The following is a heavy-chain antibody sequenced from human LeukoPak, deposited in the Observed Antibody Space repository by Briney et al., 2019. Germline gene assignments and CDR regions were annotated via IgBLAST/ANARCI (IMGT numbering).Heavy chain of an antibody. CDR3: AKGWARGVIIWYFDY. V-gene: IGHV3-9*01. CDR2: ISWNSGSI. Sequence: GRSLRLSCAASGFTFDDYAMHWARQAPGKGLEWVSGISWNSGSIGYADSVKGRFTISRDNAKNSLYLQMNSLRAEDTALYYCAKGWARGVIIWYFDYWGQGTLVTVSS. J-gene: IGHJ4*02. D-gene: IGHD3-10*01. CDR1: GFTFDDYA.